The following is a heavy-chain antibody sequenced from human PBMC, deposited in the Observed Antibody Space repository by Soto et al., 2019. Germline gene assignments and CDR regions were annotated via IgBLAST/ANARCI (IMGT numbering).Heavy chain of an antibody. Sequence: PSETPSLTCIVSGDSISDYYWSWIRQPAGKGLEWIGRFYYSGNTKSNPSLKSRVTMSADTSKNQFSLSLRSVTAADSAIYYCARMYNSGFYRPEGDYFFYGMDVWGQGTTVTVSS. V-gene: IGHV4-4*07. CDR2: FYYSGNT. J-gene: IGHJ6*02. CDR3: ARMYNSGFYRPEGDYFFYGMDV. D-gene: IGHD6-19*01. CDR1: GDSISDYY.